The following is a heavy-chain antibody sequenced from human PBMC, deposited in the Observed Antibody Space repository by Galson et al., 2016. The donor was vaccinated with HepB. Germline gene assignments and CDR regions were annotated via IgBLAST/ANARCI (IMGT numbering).Heavy chain of an antibody. CDR2: INHSGGT. CDR1: GGSFSGCY. V-gene: IGHV4-34*01. J-gene: IGHJ3*02. Sequence: SETLSLTCAVYGGSFSGCYWTWIRQPPGQGLEWIGEINHSGGTNYKPSLKSRVTKSVDTSKNQFSLKVNSVTAADTAVYYCARTTAAADTQDAFDIWGQGTMVTVSS. CDR3: ARTTAAADTQDAFDI. D-gene: IGHD6-13*01.